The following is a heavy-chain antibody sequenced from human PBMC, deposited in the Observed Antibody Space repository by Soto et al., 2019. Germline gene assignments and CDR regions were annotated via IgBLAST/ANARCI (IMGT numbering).Heavy chain of an antibody. J-gene: IGHJ5*02. CDR2: ISSSSSYI. V-gene: IGHV3-21*01. CDR1: GFTFSSYS. CDR3: ARINIAARKVWFDP. Sequence: GGALRLSCAASGFTFSSYSMNWVRPAPGKGLEWVSSISSSSSYIYYADSVKGRFTISRDNAKNSLYLQMNSLRAEDTAVYYCARINIAARKVWFDPWGQGNLVTVS. D-gene: IGHD6-6*01.